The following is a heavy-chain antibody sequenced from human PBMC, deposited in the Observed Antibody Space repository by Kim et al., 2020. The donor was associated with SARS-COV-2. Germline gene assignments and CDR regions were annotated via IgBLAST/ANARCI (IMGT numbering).Heavy chain of an antibody. D-gene: IGHD5-12*01. CDR3: ARDQTSEGVAYLDY. Sequence: GGSLRLSCAASGFTFSDYAMSWVRQAPGKGPEWIAYIGRSASRTYYADSVQGRFTISRDGAKNTIYLQMNSLRAEDTAVYYCARDQTSEGVAYLDYWGQG. CDR2: IGRSASRT. V-gene: IGHV3-48*01. CDR1: GFTFSDYA. J-gene: IGHJ4*02.